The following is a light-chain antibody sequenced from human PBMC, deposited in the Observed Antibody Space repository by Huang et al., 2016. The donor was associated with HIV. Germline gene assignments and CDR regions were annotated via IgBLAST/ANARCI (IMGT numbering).Light chain of an antibody. CDR1: QSVSSN. V-gene: IGKV3-15*01. CDR2: GAS. CDR3: QQYNNWPPWT. J-gene: IGKJ1*01. Sequence: EIVMTQSPATLSVSPGERATLSCRASQSVSSNVAWYQQKPGQAPRLLIYGASTRATGIPARFRGSGAGTEFTLTISSLQSEDFAVYYCQQYNNWPPWTFGQGTKVEIK.